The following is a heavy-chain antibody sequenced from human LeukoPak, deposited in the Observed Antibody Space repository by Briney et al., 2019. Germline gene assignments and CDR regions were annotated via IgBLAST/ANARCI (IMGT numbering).Heavy chain of an antibody. J-gene: IGHJ4*02. D-gene: IGHD1-26*01. V-gene: IGHV3-30*04. Sequence: PGGSLRLSCAASGFTFSSYEMHWVRQAPGKGLEWVAFILYDGSKKYFADSVKGRFTISRDNSKNTLYLQMNSLRAEDTAVYYCAREVSGSYSDYWGQGTLVTVSS. CDR3: AREVSGSYSDY. CDR1: GFTFSSYE. CDR2: ILYDGSKK.